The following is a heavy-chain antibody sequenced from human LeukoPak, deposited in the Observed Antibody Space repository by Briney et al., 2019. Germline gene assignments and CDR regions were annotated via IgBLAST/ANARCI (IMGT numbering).Heavy chain of an antibody. CDR3: APAEMSAVR. D-gene: IGHD5-24*01. V-gene: IGHV1-24*01. CDR2: FDPEDGEP. Sequence: GASVKVSCKVSVYTLTELSMHWVRQAPGKGLEWMGGFDPEDGEPFYAQNFQGTVTISEETSTDTDYMELSTLRSPNTPAYYCAPAEMSAVRWGQGTLVTVS. J-gene: IGHJ4*02. CDR1: VYTLTELS.